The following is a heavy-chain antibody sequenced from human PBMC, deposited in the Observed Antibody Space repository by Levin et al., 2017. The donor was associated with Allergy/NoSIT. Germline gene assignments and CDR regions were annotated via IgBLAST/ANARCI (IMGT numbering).Heavy chain of an antibody. J-gene: IGHJ5*02. CDR2: VGGSGGGT. V-gene: IGHV3-23*01. D-gene: IGHD6-6*01. CDR1: GFTFSIYA. Sequence: RAGGSLRLSCAASGFTFSIYAMSWVRQAPGEGLEWVSAVGGSGGGTYYADSVKGRFTISRDNSKNTLYLQMNSLRAEDTAVYYCARVWIGSSASWFGPWGQGTLVTVSS. CDR3: ARVWIGSSASWFGP.